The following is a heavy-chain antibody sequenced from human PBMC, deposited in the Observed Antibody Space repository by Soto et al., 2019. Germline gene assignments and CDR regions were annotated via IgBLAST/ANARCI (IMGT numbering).Heavy chain of an antibody. V-gene: IGHV3-23*01. D-gene: IGHD3-10*01. CDR3: ARGDRGGSGSPASYYYSGLDV. J-gene: IGHJ6*02. CDR1: GFTFSSYA. CDR2: VSAGGDMT. Sequence: DVQLLESGGDLVQPGGSLRLSCAASGFTFSSYAMSWVRQAPGTGLEWVSSVSAGGDMTYYSDSVKGRFTISRDNSNNALFLPMISLRAEDTALYYCARGDRGGSGSPASYYYSGLDVWGQGTTVTVSS.